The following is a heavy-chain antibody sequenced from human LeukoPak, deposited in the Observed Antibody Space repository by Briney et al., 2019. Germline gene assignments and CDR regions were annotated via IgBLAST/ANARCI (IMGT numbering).Heavy chain of an antibody. V-gene: IGHV3-23*01. Sequence: GGSLRLSCAASGFTFSSYAISWVRQAPGKGLEWVSAISGSGGSTYYADSVKGRFTISRDNSKNTLYLQMNSLRAEDTAVYYCAKLSSSWYEGWLDPWGQGTLVTVSS. D-gene: IGHD6-13*01. CDR3: AKLSSSWYEGWLDP. CDR1: GFTFSSYA. CDR2: ISGSGGST. J-gene: IGHJ5*02.